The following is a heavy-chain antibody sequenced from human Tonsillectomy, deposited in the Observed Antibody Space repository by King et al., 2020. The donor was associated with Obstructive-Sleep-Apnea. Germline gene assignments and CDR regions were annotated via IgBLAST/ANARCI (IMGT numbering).Heavy chain of an antibody. Sequence: LQLQESGPGLVKPSQTLSLICSVSGGSISSAGYYWSWIRQHPGKGLEWIGYIYYSGKTYYNPSLKSRATISVDTSKNQFSLKLSSLTAADTAVYYCARDQKLEGWFDPWGQGTLVTVSS. CDR3: ARDQKLEGWFDP. V-gene: IGHV4-31*03. D-gene: IGHD1-7*01. CDR1: GGSISSAGYY. J-gene: IGHJ5*02. CDR2: IYYSGKT.